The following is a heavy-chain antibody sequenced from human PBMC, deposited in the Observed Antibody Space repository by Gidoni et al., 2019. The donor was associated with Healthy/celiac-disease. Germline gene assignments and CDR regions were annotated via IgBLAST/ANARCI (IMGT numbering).Heavy chain of an antibody. CDR3: ARHFHSEDYYGMDV. J-gene: IGHJ6*02. CDR2: IYYSGRT. Sequence: QLQVQESGPGLVKPSATLSLTCAVSGGAISSSSYNWGGIRQPPGKVRGWIESIYYSGRTYYTPSLKSRVTIAVDTSKNQFSLKLSSVTAADTAVYYCARHFHSEDYYGMDVWGQGTTVTVSS. CDR1: GGAISSSSYN. V-gene: IGHV4-39*01.